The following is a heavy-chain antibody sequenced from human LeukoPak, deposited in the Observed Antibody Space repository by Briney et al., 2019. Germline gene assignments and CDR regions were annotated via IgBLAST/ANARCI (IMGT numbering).Heavy chain of an antibody. Sequence: GGSLRLSCAASGFIFSSYGMHWVRQAPGKGLEWVAFIRYDGSNKYYADSVKGRFTISRDNSKNTLYLQMNSLRAEDTAVYYCAKFNYYDSSGYRWFDPWGQGTLVTVSS. J-gene: IGHJ5*02. CDR2: IRYDGSNK. V-gene: IGHV3-30*02. D-gene: IGHD3-22*01. CDR1: GFIFSSYG. CDR3: AKFNYYDSSGYRWFDP.